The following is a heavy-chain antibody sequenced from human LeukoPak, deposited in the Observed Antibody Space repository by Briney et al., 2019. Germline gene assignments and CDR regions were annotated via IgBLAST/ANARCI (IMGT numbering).Heavy chain of an antibody. Sequence: SETLSLTCAVSGYSISSGYYWGWIRQPPGKGLEWIGSFYHSGSTYYNPSLKSRVTISVDTSKNQFSLKLSSVTAADTAVYYCARGLTYYDFWSGHHPGSYYMDVWGKGTTVTVSS. V-gene: IGHV4-38-2*01. CDR3: ARGLTYYDFWSGHHPGSYYMDV. CDR1: GYSISSGYY. CDR2: FYHSGST. J-gene: IGHJ6*03. D-gene: IGHD3-3*01.